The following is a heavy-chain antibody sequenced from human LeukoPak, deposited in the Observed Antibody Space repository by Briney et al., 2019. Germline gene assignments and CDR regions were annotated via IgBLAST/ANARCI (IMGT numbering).Heavy chain of an antibody. CDR1: GGSISSYY. J-gene: IGHJ4*02. CDR2: VSHTGRT. CDR3: ASRDDSGPY. Sequence: PSETLSLTCTVSGGSISSYYWSWIRRPPGKGLEWIGEVSHTGRTNYHPSLQSRVTISLDESKNHFSLRVTSMTAADTAIYYCASRDDSGPYWGQGTLVTVSS. V-gene: IGHV4-59*12. D-gene: IGHD4-17*01.